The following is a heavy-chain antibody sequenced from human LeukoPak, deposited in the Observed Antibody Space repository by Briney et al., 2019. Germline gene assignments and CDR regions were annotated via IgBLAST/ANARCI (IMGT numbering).Heavy chain of an antibody. Sequence: GGSLRLSCAASGFTFSSYAMSWVRQAPGKGLEWVSAISGSGGSTYYADSVKGRFTISRDNSKNTPYLQMNSLRAEDTAVYYCAKDQAVAGKGWYFDYWGQGTLVTVSS. CDR3: AKDQAVAGKGWYFDY. V-gene: IGHV3-23*01. J-gene: IGHJ4*02. CDR1: GFTFSSYA. D-gene: IGHD6-19*01. CDR2: ISGSGGST.